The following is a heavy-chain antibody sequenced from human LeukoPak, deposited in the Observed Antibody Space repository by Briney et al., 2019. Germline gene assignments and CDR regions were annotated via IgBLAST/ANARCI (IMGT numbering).Heavy chain of an antibody. Sequence: SETLSLTCTVSGGSISSYYWSWIRQPPGKGLEWIGYIYYGGSTNYNPSLKSRVTISVDTSKNQFSLKLSSVTAADTAVYYCARGVPRADAFDIWGQGTMVTVSS. CDR3: ARGVPRADAFDI. J-gene: IGHJ3*02. D-gene: IGHD3-10*01. CDR1: GGSISSYY. CDR2: IYYGGST. V-gene: IGHV4-59*01.